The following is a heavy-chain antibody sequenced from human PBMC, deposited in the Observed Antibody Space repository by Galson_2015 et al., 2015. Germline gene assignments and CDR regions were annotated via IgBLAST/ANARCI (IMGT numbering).Heavy chain of an antibody. CDR1: GFTFSSYS. Sequence: SLRLSCAASGFTFSSYSMNWVRQAPGKGLEWVSSISSSSSYIYYADSVKGRFTISRDNAKNSLYLQMNSLRAEDTAVYYCARSTGYYDSSGYYYAYYYYYGMDVWGQGTTVTVSS. D-gene: IGHD3-22*01. CDR3: ARSTGYYDSSGYYYAYYYYYGMDV. J-gene: IGHJ6*02. CDR2: ISSSSSYI. V-gene: IGHV3-21*01.